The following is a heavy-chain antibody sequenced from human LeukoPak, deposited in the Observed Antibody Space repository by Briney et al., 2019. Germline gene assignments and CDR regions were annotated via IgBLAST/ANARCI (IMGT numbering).Heavy chain of an antibody. Sequence: SETLSLTCTVSGGSISSHYWSWIRQPPGKGLEWIGYIYYSGSTNYNPSLKSRVTISVDTSKNQFSLKLSSVTAADTAVYYCARSFYDSSGYYYYYYYYMDVWGKGTTVTVSS. CDR1: GGSISSHY. V-gene: IGHV4-59*08. D-gene: IGHD3-22*01. CDR2: IYYSGST. CDR3: ARSFYDSSGYYYYYYYYMDV. J-gene: IGHJ6*03.